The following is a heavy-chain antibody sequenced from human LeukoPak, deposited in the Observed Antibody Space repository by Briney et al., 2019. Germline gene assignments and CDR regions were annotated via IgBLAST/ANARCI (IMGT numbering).Heavy chain of an antibody. CDR3: ARDVVDFWSGYHYYYYGMDV. Sequence: GASVKVSCKASGYTFTSYDINWVRQATGQGLEWMGWMNPNSGNTNYAQKLQGRVTMTTDTSTSTAYMELRSLRSDDTAVYYCARDVVDFWSGYHYYYYGMDVWGQGTTVTVSS. CDR2: MNPNSGNT. D-gene: IGHD3-3*01. J-gene: IGHJ6*02. CDR1: GYTFTSYD. V-gene: IGHV1-18*01.